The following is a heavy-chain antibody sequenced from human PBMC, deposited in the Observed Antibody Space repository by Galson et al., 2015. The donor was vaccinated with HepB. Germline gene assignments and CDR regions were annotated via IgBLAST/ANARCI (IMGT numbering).Heavy chain of an antibody. D-gene: IGHD2-8*02. J-gene: IGHJ3*02. V-gene: IGHV1-2*06. Sequence: SVKVSCKASGYIFTDYLMHWVRQAPGQGLEWVGRINPNTGGTNFAQKFEGSVTLTRDTSSSTAYMELSTLRSDDTAVYFCARGRHILELYAFGAFDIWGQGTIVTVSS. CDR3: ARGRHILELYAFGAFDI. CDR2: INPNTGGT. CDR1: GYIFTDYL.